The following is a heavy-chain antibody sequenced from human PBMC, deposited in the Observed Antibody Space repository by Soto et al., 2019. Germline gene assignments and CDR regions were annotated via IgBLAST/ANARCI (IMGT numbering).Heavy chain of an antibody. D-gene: IGHD3-10*01. Sequence: QVQLQESGPGLVKPSETLSLTCTVSGGSVSSGSYYWSWIRQPPGKGLEWIGYIYYSGSTNYNPSLKSRVTISVDTSKNQLSLKLSSVTAADTAVYYFASKWAMVRGVTDYWGQGTLVTVSS. CDR2: IYYSGST. J-gene: IGHJ4*02. CDR3: ASKWAMVRGVTDY. V-gene: IGHV4-61*01. CDR1: GGSVSSGSYY.